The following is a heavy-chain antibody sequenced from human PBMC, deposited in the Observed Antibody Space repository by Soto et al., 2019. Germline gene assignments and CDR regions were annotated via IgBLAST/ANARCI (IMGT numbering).Heavy chain of an antibody. J-gene: IGHJ3*02. CDR1: GGSISSSSYY. D-gene: IGHD6-13*01. V-gene: IGHV4-39*01. CDR2: IYYSGST. CDR3: ARLAAGLDAFDI. Sequence: SETLSLTCTVSGGSISSSSYYWGWIRQPPGKGLEWIGSIYYSGSTYYNPSLKSRVTISVDTSKNQFSLKPSSVTAADTAVYYCARLAAGLDAFDIWGQGTMVTVS.